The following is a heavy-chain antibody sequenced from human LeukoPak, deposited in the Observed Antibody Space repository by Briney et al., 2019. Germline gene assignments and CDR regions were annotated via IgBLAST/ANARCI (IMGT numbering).Heavy chain of an antibody. J-gene: IGHJ2*01. CDR3: ARGRRGSPASHWYFDL. CDR1: GFTVSNNY. Sequence: GGSLRLSCAASGFTVSNNYMSWVRQAPGQGLEWVSVIHSGGSTYYADSVKGRFTISRDNSKNTLYLQMNSLRAEDTAGYYCARGRRGSPASHWYFDLWGRGTLVTVSS. V-gene: IGHV3-53*01. CDR2: IHSGGST. D-gene: IGHD3-10*01.